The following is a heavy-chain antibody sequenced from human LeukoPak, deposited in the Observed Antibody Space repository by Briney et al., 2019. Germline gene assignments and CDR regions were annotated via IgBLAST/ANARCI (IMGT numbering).Heavy chain of an antibody. Sequence: SETLSLTCTVSGGSISSYYWSWIRQPPGKGLEWIGYVNNSGGTSYNPSLKSRVTISLDTSKNQFSLKLNSVTTTDTAVYYCASQMSGTSVSYWGQGTLVTVSS. V-gene: IGHV4-59*08. CDR1: GGSISSYY. J-gene: IGHJ4*02. D-gene: IGHD2-2*01. CDR3: ASQMSGTSVSY. CDR2: VNNSGGT.